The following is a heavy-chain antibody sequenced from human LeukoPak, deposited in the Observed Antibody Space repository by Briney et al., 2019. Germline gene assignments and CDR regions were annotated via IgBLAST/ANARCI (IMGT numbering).Heavy chain of an antibody. Sequence: PSETLSLTCAVYGGFFSGYFWSWIRQPPGKGLEWIGEINHSGGTNYNPSLKSRVTISVDTSNNQFSLKRNSVTAADTAVYYCARAPSGEVESAARGDYLDFRGKGTLVTVSS. CDR1: GGFFSGYF. CDR2: INHSGGT. V-gene: IGHV4-34*01. CDR3: ARAPSGEVESAARGDYLDF. J-gene: IGHJ4*02. D-gene: IGHD6-13*01.